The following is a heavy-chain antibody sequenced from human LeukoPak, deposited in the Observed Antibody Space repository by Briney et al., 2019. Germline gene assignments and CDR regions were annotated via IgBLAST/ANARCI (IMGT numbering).Heavy chain of an antibody. D-gene: IGHD2-2*01. V-gene: IGHV1-2*06. CDR1: GYTFTGYY. CDR2: INPNSGGT. Sequence: ASVKVSCKASGYTFTGYYMHWVRQAPGQGLEWMGRINPNSGGTNYAQKFQGRVTISVDTSKNQFSLKLSSVTAADTAVYYCAREVVVPAAQNYYYYYGMDVWGQGTTVTVSS. J-gene: IGHJ6*02. CDR3: AREVVVPAAQNYYYYYGMDV.